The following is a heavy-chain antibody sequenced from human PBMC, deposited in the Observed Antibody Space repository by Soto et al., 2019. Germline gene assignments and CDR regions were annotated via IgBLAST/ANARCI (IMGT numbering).Heavy chain of an antibody. Sequence: QVQLQESGPGLVEPSQTLSLTCTVSGGSISSGGYHWSWIRQHPGKGLEWIGYMYYSGSNSYNPSLKSRVAFSMDPSKNQFSLKLSSVTAADTAVYYCAREGDYHSGLGYRPHGYWGQGTLVTVSS. CDR2: MYYSGSN. CDR3: AREGDYHSGLGYRPHGY. V-gene: IGHV4-31*03. J-gene: IGHJ4*02. CDR1: GGSISSGGYH. D-gene: IGHD2-21*01.